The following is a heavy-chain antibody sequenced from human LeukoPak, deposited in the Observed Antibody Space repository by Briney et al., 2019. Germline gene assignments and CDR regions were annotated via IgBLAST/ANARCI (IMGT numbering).Heavy chain of an antibody. V-gene: IGHV3-33*01. CDR2: IWYDGSNK. D-gene: IGHD3-3*01. CDR3: ARDSLEYYDFWSGYTKSYYYYGMDV. CDR1: GFTFSSYG. Sequence: GRSLRLSCAASGFTFSSYGMHWVRQAPGKGLEGVAGIWYDGSNKYYADSVKGRFTISSDNSKNTLCWQMNSLSAEDTAVSYCARDSLEYYDFWSGYTKSYYYYGMDVWGQGTTVTVSS. J-gene: IGHJ6*02.